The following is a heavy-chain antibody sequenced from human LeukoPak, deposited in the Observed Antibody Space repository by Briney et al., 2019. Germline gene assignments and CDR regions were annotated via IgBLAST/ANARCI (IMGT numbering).Heavy chain of an antibody. Sequence: GGSLRLSCAASGFSFSSYPMNWVRQAPGKGLEWVTHISSDGNTEYHADAPRGRFTLSRDNAKNSLFLQINSLRVEDTAVYYCARDGLNGPFVIGLDLWGQGAQVTVSS. CDR2: ISSDGNTE. J-gene: IGHJ5*02. CDR3: ARDGLNGPFVIGLDL. D-gene: IGHD3-9*01. V-gene: IGHV3-48*03. CDR1: GFSFSSYP.